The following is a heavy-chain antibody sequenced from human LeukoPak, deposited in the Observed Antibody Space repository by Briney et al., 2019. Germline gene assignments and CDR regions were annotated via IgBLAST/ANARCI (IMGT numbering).Heavy chain of an antibody. CDR3: ARNASDSGTSYFDY. J-gene: IGHJ4*02. D-gene: IGHD1-26*01. V-gene: IGHV4-39*01. CDR1: GGSLSSGTYY. CDR2: IYYSGST. Sequence: SETLSLTCTVSGGSLSSGTYYWGWVRQPPGKGLVWIGSIYYSGSTSYNPSLKSRVTISVDTSKNQFSLKLDSVTAADTAVYYCARNASDSGTSYFDYWGQGTLVTVSS.